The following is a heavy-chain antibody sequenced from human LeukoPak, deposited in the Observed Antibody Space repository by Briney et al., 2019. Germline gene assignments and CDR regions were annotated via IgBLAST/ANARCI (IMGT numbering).Heavy chain of an antibody. Sequence: GGSWKISCKASGYSFTSYWIGWVRQMHGKGLEWMGIIYPYDSDTRYSPSFQGQVTISADKSISTAYLQWSNLKASDTAMYYCARHIGYSAWDPDYWGQGTLVTVSS. CDR3: ARHIGYSAWDPDY. CDR1: GYSFTSYW. V-gene: IGHV5-51*01. CDR2: IYPYDSDT. J-gene: IGHJ4*02. D-gene: IGHD5-12*01.